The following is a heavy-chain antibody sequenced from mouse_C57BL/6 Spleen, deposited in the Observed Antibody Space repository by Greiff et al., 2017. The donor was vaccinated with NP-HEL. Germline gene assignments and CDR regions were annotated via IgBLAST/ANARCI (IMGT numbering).Heavy chain of an antibody. J-gene: IGHJ1*03. Sequence: VQRVESGAELVRPGASVTLSCKASGYTFTDYEMHWVKQTPVHGLEWIGAIDPETGGTAYNQKFKGKAILTADKSSSTAYMELRSLTSEDSAVYYCTRGGLRRYFDVWGTGTTVTVSS. D-gene: IGHD2-4*01. V-gene: IGHV1-15*01. CDR1: GYTFTDYE. CDR3: TRGGLRRYFDV. CDR2: IDPETGGT.